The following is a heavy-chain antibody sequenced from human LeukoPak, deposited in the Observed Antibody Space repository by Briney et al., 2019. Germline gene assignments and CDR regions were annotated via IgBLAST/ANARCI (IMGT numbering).Heavy chain of an antibody. CDR3: AREDPGSAFDI. CDR1: GFTFSSYS. Sequence: PGRSLRLSCAASGFTFSSYSMNWVRQAPGKGLEWVSYISSSGSTIYYADSVKGRFTISRDNAKNSLYLQMNSLRAEDTAVYYCAREDPGSAFDIWGQGTMVTVSS. J-gene: IGHJ3*02. V-gene: IGHV3-48*04. CDR2: ISSSGSTI.